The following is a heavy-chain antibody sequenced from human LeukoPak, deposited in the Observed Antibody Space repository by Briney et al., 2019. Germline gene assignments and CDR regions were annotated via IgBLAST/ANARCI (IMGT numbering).Heavy chain of an antibody. CDR3: ARGGGSYYYFDY. D-gene: IGHD1-26*01. CDR2: IYASGST. CDR1: GYSISSGYY. Sequence: PSETLSLTCAVSGYSISSGYYWGWIRQPPGKGLEWIGRIYASGSTNYNPSLKSRVTMSVDTSKNQFSLKLSSVTAADTAVYYCARGGGSYYYFDYWGQGTLVTVSS. J-gene: IGHJ4*02. V-gene: IGHV4-38-2*01.